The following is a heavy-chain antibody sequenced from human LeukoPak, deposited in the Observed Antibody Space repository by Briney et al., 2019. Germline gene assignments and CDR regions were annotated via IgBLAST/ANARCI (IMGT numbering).Heavy chain of an antibody. D-gene: IGHD3-9*01. CDR3: ASLPGFYYYYYCMDV. CDR1: GGSFSGYY. J-gene: IGHJ6*03. Sequence: SETLSLTCAVYGGSFSGYYWSWIRQPPGKGLEWIGEINHSGSTNYNPSLKSRVTISVDTSKNQFSLKLSSVTAADTAVYYCASLPGFYYYYYCMDVWGKGTTVTVSS. CDR2: INHSGST. V-gene: IGHV4-34*01.